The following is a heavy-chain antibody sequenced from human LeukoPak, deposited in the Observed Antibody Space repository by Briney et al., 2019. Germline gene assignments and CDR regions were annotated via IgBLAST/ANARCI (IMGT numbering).Heavy chain of an antibody. CDR1: RYTFTNYD. D-gene: IGHD2-15*01. CDR2: MNPNSGNT. J-gene: IGHJ4*02. CDR3: ATEPYCSGGSCSDL. Sequence: ASVKVSCKASRYTFTNYDINWVRQATGQGLEWMGWMNPNSGNTGYAQKFQGRVTMTRNTSISTAYMELSSLRSEDTAVYYCATEPYCSGGSCSDLWGQGTLVTVSS. V-gene: IGHV1-8*01.